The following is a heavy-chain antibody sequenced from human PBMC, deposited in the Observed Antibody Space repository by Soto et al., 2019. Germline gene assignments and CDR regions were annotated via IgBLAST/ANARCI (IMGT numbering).Heavy chain of an antibody. CDR3: ATLGAAAFDH. J-gene: IGHJ4*02. CDR2: INPNSGGT. CDR1: GYTFTDYY. D-gene: IGHD3-16*01. Sequence: QVQLVQYGAEVKKPGASVKVSCKASGYTFTDYYIHWVRQAPGQGLECLGWINPNSGGTNYAQKFQGRVTMTRDTSISTAYMELSRLRFDDTAVYFCATLGAAAFDHWGQGTLVTVPS. V-gene: IGHV1-2*02.